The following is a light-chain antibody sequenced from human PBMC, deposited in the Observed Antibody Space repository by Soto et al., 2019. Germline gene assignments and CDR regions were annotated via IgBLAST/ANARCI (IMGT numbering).Light chain of an antibody. CDR2: EAS. V-gene: IGKV1-27*01. Sequence: DIQMTQSPSSLSASVGDRVTITCRASQGIRHYLAWYQQKPGKVPKLLIYEASNLQSGVPSRFRGGGSGTEFTLTISSLQPEDVATYYCQNFGSAPQTFGQGTKVEIK. CDR1: QGIRHY. J-gene: IGKJ1*01. CDR3: QNFGSAPQT.